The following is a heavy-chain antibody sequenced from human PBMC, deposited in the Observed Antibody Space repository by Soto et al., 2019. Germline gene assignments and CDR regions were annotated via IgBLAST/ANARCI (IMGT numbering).Heavy chain of an antibody. CDR1: GGSFTAYY. CDR2: INHSGST. Sequence: QVQLQQWGAGLLKPSETLSLTCGVYGGSFTAYYWTWIRQPPGKGLEWMGEINHSGSTSYNPSLDSRVTGSVDTSKNQFSLNLSSVTAADTAVYYCARCLKYDFWSDYSNWYFDLWGRGTLVTVSS. CDR3: ARCLKYDFWSDYSNWYFDL. D-gene: IGHD3-3*01. J-gene: IGHJ2*01. V-gene: IGHV4-34*01.